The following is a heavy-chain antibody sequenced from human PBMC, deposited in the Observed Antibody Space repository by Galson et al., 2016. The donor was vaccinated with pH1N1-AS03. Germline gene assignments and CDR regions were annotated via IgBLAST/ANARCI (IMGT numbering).Heavy chain of an antibody. CDR2: ISGSGNNT. J-gene: IGHJ4*02. CDR1: GFTFGSFA. D-gene: IGHD3-22*01. V-gene: IGHV3-23*01. Sequence: SLRLSCAASGFTFGSFAMSWVRQAPGKGLEWVSAISGSGNNTYYGDSVKGRLTISRDNSKNMLYLQMNSLTAEDTAVYYCAKDKGLGGGRYYQYWGQGTLVTVSS. CDR3: AKDKGLGGGRYYQY.